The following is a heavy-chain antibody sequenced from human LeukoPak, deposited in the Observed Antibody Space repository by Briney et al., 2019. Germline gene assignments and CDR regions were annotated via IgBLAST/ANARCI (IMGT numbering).Heavy chain of an antibody. Sequence: EASVKVSCKASGYTFTGYYMHWVRQAPGQGLEWMGWINPNSGGTNYAQKLQGRVTMTTDTSTSTAYMELRSLRSDDTAVYYCARLDGSGSPLYYYYYYMDVWGKGTTVTVSS. CDR3: ARLDGSGSPLYYYYYYMDV. CDR2: INPNSGGT. J-gene: IGHJ6*03. CDR1: GYTFTGYY. V-gene: IGHV1-2*02. D-gene: IGHD3-10*01.